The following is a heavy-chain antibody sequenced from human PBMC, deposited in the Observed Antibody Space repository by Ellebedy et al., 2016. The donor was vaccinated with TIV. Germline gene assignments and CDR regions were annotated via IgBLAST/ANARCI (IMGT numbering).Heavy chain of an antibody. CDR1: GFTFSSYA. V-gene: IGHV3-23*01. Sequence: GESLKISCAASGFTFSSYAMSWVRQAPGKGLEWVSAISGSGGSTYYADSVKGRFTISRDNSKNTLYLQMNSLRAEDTAVYYCAKDRIAVAGTYYYGMDVWGQGTTVTVSS. CDR2: ISGSGGST. J-gene: IGHJ6*02. CDR3: AKDRIAVAGTYYYGMDV. D-gene: IGHD6-19*01.